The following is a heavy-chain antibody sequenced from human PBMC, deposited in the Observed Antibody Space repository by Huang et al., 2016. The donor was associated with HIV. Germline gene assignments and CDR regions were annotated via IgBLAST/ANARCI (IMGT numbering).Heavy chain of an antibody. V-gene: IGHV1-69*13. CDR2: IIPIFGTA. Sequence: QVLLVQSGAEVRKPGSSVKVSCTAFGGTFSRYAISWVRQAPGQGLELRGGIIPIFGTANYTQKVQGRGTITVDEATNTGYMELTRLTSEDTAVYYCARTAYSYGFRQGYNWFDPWGQGTPVTVSS. CDR3: ARTAYSYGFRQGYNWFDP. D-gene: IGHD5-18*01. J-gene: IGHJ5*02. CDR1: GGTFSRYA.